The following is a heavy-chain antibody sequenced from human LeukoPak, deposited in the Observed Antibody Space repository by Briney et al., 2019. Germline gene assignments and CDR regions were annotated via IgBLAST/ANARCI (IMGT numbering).Heavy chain of an antibody. CDR3: VRAKGDY. CDR2: IYYSGRT. Sequence: SETLSLTCTVSGDSISRYYWSWIRQPPGKGLEWIGYIYYSGRTSYNPSLNSRVTISVDSSKNQFSLKLSSVTAADTAVYYCVRAKGDYWGQGTLVTVSS. V-gene: IGHV4-59*08. D-gene: IGHD4/OR15-4a*01. CDR1: GDSISRYY. J-gene: IGHJ4*02.